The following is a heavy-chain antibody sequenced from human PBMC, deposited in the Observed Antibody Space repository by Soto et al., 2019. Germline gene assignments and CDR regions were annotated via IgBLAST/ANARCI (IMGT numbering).Heavy chain of an antibody. V-gene: IGHV4-30-4*01. J-gene: IGHJ5*02. CDR1: GGSISSGDYY. CDR2: IYYSGST. D-gene: IGHD2-2*01. Sequence: PSETLSLTCTVSGGSISSGDYYWSWIRQPPGKGLEWIGYIYYSGSTYYNPSLKSRVTISVDTSKNQFSLKLSSVTAADTAVYYCARLYCSSTSCYPFDPWGQGTLVTVSS. CDR3: ARLYCSSTSCYPFDP.